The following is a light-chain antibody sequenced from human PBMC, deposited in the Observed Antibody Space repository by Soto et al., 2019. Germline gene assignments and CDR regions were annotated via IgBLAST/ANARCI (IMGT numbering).Light chain of an antibody. V-gene: IGKV3-15*01. CDR2: GAS. CDR1: QSVSSN. J-gene: IGKJ3*01. CDR3: QQYNNWPSFT. Sequence: DIVMTQSPATLSVSPGERATLSCRASQSVSSNLAWYQQKPVQAPRLLVYGASTRATGIPARFSGSGSGTEFILTIGSLQSEDFALYYCQQYNNWPSFTFGPGTKVDIK.